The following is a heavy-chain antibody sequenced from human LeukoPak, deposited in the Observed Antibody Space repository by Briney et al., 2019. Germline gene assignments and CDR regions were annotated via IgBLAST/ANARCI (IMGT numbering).Heavy chain of an antibody. D-gene: IGHD6-13*01. CDR2: ISSSSSYI. J-gene: IGHJ3*02. V-gene: IGHV3-21*01. CDR1: GFTFDDYA. CDR3: ARGGVAAAVKAFDI. Sequence: GGSLRLSCAASGFTFDDYAMHWVRQAPGKGLEWVSSISSSSSYIYYADSVKGRFTISRDNAKNSLYLQMNSLRAEDTAVYYCARGGVAAAVKAFDIWGQGTMVTVSS.